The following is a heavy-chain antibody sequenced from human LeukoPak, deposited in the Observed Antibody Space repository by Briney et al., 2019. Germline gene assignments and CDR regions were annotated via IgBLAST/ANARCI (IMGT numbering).Heavy chain of an antibody. Sequence: PSETLSLTCTVSGGSFSSGSYYWSWIRQPPGKGLEWIGYIYYSGSTNYNPSLKRRVTVSVDTSKNQFSLKLSSVTAADTAVYYCARVRWNDGDAFDVWGQGTMVTVSS. D-gene: IGHD1-1*01. CDR1: GGSFSSGSYY. CDR3: ARVRWNDGDAFDV. V-gene: IGHV4-61*01. J-gene: IGHJ3*01. CDR2: IYYSGST.